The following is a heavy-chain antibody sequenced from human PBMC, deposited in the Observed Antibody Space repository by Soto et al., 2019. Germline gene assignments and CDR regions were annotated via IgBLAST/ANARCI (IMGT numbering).Heavy chain of an antibody. Sequence: QVQLVESGGGVVQPGRSLRLSCAASGFTFSSYAMHWVRQAPGKGLEWVAVISYDGSNKYYADSVKGRFTISRDNSKNTLYLQMNSLRAEDTAVYYCARDFWHYYDSSGYYSPVYYYYGMDVWGQGTTVTVSS. CDR2: ISYDGSNK. J-gene: IGHJ6*02. V-gene: IGHV3-30-3*01. CDR1: GFTFSSYA. CDR3: ARDFWHYYDSSGYYSPVYYYYGMDV. D-gene: IGHD3-22*01.